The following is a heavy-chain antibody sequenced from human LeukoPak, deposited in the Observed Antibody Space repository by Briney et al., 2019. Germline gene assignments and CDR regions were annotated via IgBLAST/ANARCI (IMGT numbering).Heavy chain of an antibody. CDR1: GGSFSDYY. J-gene: IGHJ5*02. D-gene: IGHD1-26*01. CDR3: ARGPVGATRRWFDP. CDR2: INHSGST. Sequence: PSETLSLTCAVYGGSFSDYYWSWIRQPPGKGLEWIGEINHSGSTNYNPSLKSRVTISVDTSKNQFSLKLSSVTAADTAVYYCARGPVGATRRWFDPWGQGTLVTVSS. V-gene: IGHV4-34*01.